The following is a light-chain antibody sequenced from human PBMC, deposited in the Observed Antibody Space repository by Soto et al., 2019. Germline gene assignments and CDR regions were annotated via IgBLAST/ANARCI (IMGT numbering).Light chain of an antibody. CDR1: QSITSW. Sequence: DIQVCQSPSTLSASVGDRITITCRASQSITSWLAWYQQKPGTAPKLLIYKASRLQSGVPSRFSGSGSETDFTLTISSLQPDDFATYYCQQYFSYPYTFGQGTKVDVK. CDR2: KAS. CDR3: QQYFSYPYT. V-gene: IGKV1-5*03. J-gene: IGKJ2*01.